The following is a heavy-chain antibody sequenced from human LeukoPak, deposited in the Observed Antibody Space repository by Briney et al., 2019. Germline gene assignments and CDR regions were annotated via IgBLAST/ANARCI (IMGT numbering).Heavy chain of an antibody. CDR2: INPNSDAT. Sequence: ASVKVCCKASGYTFTGYYMHWVRQAPGQGLEWRGWINPNSDATNYAQKFQGRATMTRDTSISTAYLELSKLRADDKAVYYCAREYWNGGSCFNCFDPWGQGTLVTVSS. D-gene: IGHD2-15*01. V-gene: IGHV1-2*02. CDR3: AREYWNGGSCFNCFDP. CDR1: GYTFTGYY. J-gene: IGHJ5*02.